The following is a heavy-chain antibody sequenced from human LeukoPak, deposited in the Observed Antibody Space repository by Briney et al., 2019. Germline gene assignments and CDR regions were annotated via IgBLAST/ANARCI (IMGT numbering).Heavy chain of an antibody. D-gene: IGHD4-17*01. V-gene: IGHV3-48*03. J-gene: IGHJ4*02. CDR3: AIIYGDYPSDY. CDR1: GFTFSSYE. Sequence: GGSLRLSCAASGFTFSSYEMNWVRQAPGRGLEWVSYISSSGSTIYYADSVKGRFTISRDNAKNSLYLQMNSLRAEDTAVYYCAIIYGDYPSDYWGQGTLVTVSS. CDR2: ISSSGSTI.